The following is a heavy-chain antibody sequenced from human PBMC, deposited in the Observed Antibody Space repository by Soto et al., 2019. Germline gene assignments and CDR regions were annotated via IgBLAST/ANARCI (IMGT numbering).Heavy chain of an antibody. J-gene: IGHJ5*02. D-gene: IGHD1-1*01. CDR1: GYTFTSYG. Sequence: GASVKVSCKASGYTFTSYGISWVRQAPGQGLEWMGWISAYNGNTNYAQKLQGRVTMTTDTSTSTAYMELRSLRSDDTAVYYCARDIYNWNDVSPWFDPWGQGTLVTVSS. V-gene: IGHV1-18*04. CDR2: ISAYNGNT. CDR3: ARDIYNWNDVSPWFDP.